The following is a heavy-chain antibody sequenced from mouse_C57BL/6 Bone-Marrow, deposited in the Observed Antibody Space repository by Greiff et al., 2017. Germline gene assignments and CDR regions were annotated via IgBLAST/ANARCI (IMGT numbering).Heavy chain of an antibody. CDR2: ISSGSSTI. D-gene: IGHD2-1*01. J-gene: IGHJ4*01. CDR1: GFTFSDYG. Sequence: EVQRVESGGGLVKPGGSLKLSCAASGFTFSDYGMHWVRQAPEKGLEWVAYISSGSSTIYYADTVKGRFTISRDNAKNTLFLQMTSLRSEDTAMYYCARIYYGNYERAMDYWGQGTSVTVSS. CDR3: ARIYYGNYERAMDY. V-gene: IGHV5-17*01.